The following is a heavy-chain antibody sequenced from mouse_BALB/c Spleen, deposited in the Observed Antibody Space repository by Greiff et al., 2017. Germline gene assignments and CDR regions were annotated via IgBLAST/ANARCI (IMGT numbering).Heavy chain of an antibody. CDR3: ARDPRLRRFDY. Sequence: EVMLVESGGGLVQPGGSLRLSCATSGFTFTDYYMSWVRQPPGKALEWLGFIRNKANGYTTEYSASVKGRFTISRDNSQSILYLQMNTLRAEDSATYYCARDPRLRRFDYWGQGTTLTVSS. J-gene: IGHJ2*01. D-gene: IGHD2-2*01. CDR2: IRNKANGYTT. V-gene: IGHV7-3*02. CDR1: GFTFTDYY.